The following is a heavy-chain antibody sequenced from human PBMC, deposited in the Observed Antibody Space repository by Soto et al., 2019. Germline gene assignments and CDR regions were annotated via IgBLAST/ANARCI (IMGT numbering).Heavy chain of an antibody. CDR2: IYHSGST. CDR1: GCSISSTNW. CDR3: ARKPEDYGDYDP. Sequence: SETLCLTCAFSGCSISSTNWLIWVRQPPGKGLEWIGEIYHSGSTNYNPSLKSRVTISVDKSKNQFSLKLSSVTAADTAVYYCARKPEDYGDYDPWGQGTLVTVSS. V-gene: IGHV4-4*02. J-gene: IGHJ5*02. D-gene: IGHD4-17*01.